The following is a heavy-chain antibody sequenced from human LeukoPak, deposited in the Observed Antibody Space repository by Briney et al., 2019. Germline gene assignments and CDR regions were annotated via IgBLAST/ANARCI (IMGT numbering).Heavy chain of an antibody. D-gene: IGHD6-19*01. J-gene: IGHJ6*02. CDR2: ISWNSGSI. CDR1: GFTFDDYA. V-gene: IGHV3-9*01. Sequence: GGSLRLSCAASGFTFDDYAMHWVRQAPGKGLEWVSGISWNSGSIGYADSVKGRFTISRDNAKNSLYLQMNSLRGEDTALYYCAKDIYDSGWYAFGMDVWGQGTTVTVSS. CDR3: AKDIYDSGWYAFGMDV.